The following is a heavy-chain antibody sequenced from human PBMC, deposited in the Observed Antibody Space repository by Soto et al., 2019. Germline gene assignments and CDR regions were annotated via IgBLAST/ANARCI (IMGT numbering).Heavy chain of an antibody. CDR2: IFSNDEK. CDR3: ARIGYYDSSGHLGWFDS. V-gene: IGHV2-26*01. D-gene: IGHD3-22*01. CDR1: GFSLSSRRMG. Sequence: QVTLKESGPVLVKPTETLTLTCTVSGFSLSSRRMGVSWIRQPPGKALEWLAHIFSNDEKSYTTSLKSRLTITKXXSXSLXVLTMTNMDPVDTATYYCARIGYYDSSGHLGWFDSWGQGTLVTVSS. J-gene: IGHJ5*01.